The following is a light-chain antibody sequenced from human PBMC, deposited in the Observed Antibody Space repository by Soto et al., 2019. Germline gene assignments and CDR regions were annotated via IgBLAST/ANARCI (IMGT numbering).Light chain of an antibody. CDR2: GAS. CDR1: QSVSSSY. V-gene: IGKV3-20*01. CDR3: QQYGSSPLT. Sequence: EIVFTQKTSTPSFSPGERATLSCRASQSVSSSYLAWYQQKPGQAPRLLIYGASSRATGIPDRFSGSGSGTDFTLTISRLEPEDFAVYYCQQYGSSPLTFGGGTKVDI. J-gene: IGKJ4*01.